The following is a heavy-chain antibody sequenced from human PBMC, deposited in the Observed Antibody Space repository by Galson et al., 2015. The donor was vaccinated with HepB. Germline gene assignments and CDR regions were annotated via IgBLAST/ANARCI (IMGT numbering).Heavy chain of an antibody. Sequence: SVKVSCKVSGYSFSEVSMHWVRQAPGEGLEWLGGFDPEDGEVIYAQRFKGRVTMTEDLSKDTAYMELSSLRSEDTAIYYCTSPANYDTSGHYYFDYWGQGTLVTVSS. D-gene: IGHD3-22*01. CDR3: TSPANYDTSGHYYFDY. V-gene: IGHV1-24*01. CDR2: FDPEDGEV. CDR1: GYSFSEVS. J-gene: IGHJ4*02.